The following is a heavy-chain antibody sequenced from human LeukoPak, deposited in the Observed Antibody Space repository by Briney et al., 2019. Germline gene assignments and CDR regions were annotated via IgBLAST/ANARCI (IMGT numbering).Heavy chain of an antibody. CDR1: VGSISRYY. Sequence: SGTLSVTCTVSVGSISRYYWSWIRQPPGKGGEGVGDIYYGGSTNYNPSLKSRVNISVDPPQKQLSLNLSSVTAADTALYYCARGGSYCSGDSCYSVPFDYWGQGTLVPVSS. CDR3: ARGGSYCSGDSCYSVPFDY. V-gene: IGHV4-59*01. CDR2: IYYGGST. J-gene: IGHJ4*02. D-gene: IGHD2-15*01.